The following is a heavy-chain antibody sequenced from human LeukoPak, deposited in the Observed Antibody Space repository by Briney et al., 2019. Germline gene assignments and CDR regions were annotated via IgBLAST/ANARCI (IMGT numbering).Heavy chain of an antibody. CDR2: ISAYNGNT. CDR3: ARDQLFPVLRFLEWYPLDY. Sequence: GASVKVSCTASGYTFTSYGISWVRQAPGQGLEWMGWISAYNGNTNYAQKLQGRVAMTTDTSTSTAYMELRSLRSDDTAVYYCARDQLFPVLRFLEWYPLDYWGQGTLVTVSS. D-gene: IGHD3-3*01. CDR1: GYTFTSYG. V-gene: IGHV1-18*01. J-gene: IGHJ4*02.